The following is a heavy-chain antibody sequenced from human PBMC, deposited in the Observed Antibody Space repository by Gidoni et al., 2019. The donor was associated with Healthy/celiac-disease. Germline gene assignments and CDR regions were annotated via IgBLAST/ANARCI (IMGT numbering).Heavy chain of an antibody. J-gene: IGHJ6*02. CDR1: GFTFSSYA. CDR3: ARDVVPAAAESYYYGMDV. CDR2: ISYDGSNK. Sequence: QVQLVESGGGVVQPGRSLRLSCAASGFTFSSYAMHWVRQAPGKGLEWVAVISYDGSNKYYADSVKGRFTISRDNSKNTLYLQMNSLRAEDTAVYYCARDVVPAAAESYYYGMDVWGQGTTVTVS. D-gene: IGHD2-2*01. V-gene: IGHV3-30*04.